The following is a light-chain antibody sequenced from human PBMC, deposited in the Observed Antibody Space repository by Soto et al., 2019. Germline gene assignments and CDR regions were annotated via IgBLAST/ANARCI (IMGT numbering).Light chain of an antibody. CDR2: DAS. CDR3: QQRYMDPIT. V-gene: IGKV1-39*01. CDR1: QTTSTY. J-gene: IGKJ5*01. Sequence: DIPMTQSPSSLSESSPEGVTIXRRASQTTSTYLNGYQKKPGKAPHRLIYDASRLQSGVPPRFSGSGGGTDFTLSISSVQPEDFATYFCQQRYMDPITFGQGTRLEI.